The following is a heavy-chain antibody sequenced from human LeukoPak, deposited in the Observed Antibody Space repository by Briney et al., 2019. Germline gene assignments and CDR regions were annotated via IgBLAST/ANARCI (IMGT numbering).Heavy chain of an antibody. J-gene: IGHJ4*02. Sequence: GGSLRLSCAASGFTFSNAYMSWVRQAPGKGLEWVGRIKSKTDGGTTDYAAPVKGRFTMSRDDSKNTLYLQIDSLKSEDTAVYYCAKTGGSHLVYWGQGTLVTVSS. CDR3: AKTGGSHLVY. V-gene: IGHV3-15*01. CDR1: GFTFSNAY. D-gene: IGHD1-26*01. CDR2: IKSKTDGGTT.